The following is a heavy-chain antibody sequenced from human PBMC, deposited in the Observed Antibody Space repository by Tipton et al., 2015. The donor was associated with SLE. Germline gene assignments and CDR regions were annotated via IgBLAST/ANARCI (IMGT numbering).Heavy chain of an antibody. D-gene: IGHD6-13*01. CDR3: AREGAAAGTDGFDF. CDR1: GDSISGYY. CDR2: IYYTGST. V-gene: IGHV4-59*12. Sequence: TLSLTCTVSGDSISGYYWSWIRQPPGKELEWIGYIYYTGSTKYNPSLESRVTMSVDTSKSQFSLRLSSVTAADTVVYYCAREGAAAGTDGFDFWGQGTKVTVSS. J-gene: IGHJ3*01.